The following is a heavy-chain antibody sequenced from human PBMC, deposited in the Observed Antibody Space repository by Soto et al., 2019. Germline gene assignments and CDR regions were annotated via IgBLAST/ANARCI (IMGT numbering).Heavy chain of an antibody. D-gene: IGHD3-9*01. Sequence: QVQLVQSGAEVKKPGSSVKVSCKASGGTFSSYAISWVRQAPGQGLEWMGGIIPIFGTANYAQKFQGRVPITADEATSTAYMELSSLRSEDTGVYYCATAVDILTGYYPIGRYYYYGMDVWGQGTTVTVS. J-gene: IGHJ6*02. CDR1: GGTFSSYA. CDR2: IIPIFGTA. CDR3: ATAVDILTGYYPIGRYYYYGMDV. V-gene: IGHV1-69*01.